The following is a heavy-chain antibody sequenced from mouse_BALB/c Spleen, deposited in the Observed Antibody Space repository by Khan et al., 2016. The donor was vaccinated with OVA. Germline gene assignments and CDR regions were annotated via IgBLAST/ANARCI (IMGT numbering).Heavy chain of an antibody. CDR3: ARAYYGNYREAMDY. D-gene: IGHD2-10*01. Sequence: QIQLVQSGPGLVAPSQSLSITCTVSGFSLTGYGVNWVRQPPGKGLEWLGMIWGDGSTDYNSALKSRLGISKEDSKSHVFLKMNSLQTDDTARYSCARAYYGNYREAMDYWGQGTSVTVSS. CDR1: GFSLTGYG. J-gene: IGHJ4*01. CDR2: IWGDGST. V-gene: IGHV2-6-7*01.